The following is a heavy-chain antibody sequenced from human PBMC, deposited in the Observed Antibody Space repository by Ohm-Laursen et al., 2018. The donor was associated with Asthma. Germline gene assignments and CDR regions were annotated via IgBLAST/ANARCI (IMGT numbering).Heavy chain of an antibody. J-gene: IGHJ4*02. V-gene: IGHV4-39*01. CDR2: IYYSGST. Sequence: SDTLSLTCTVSGGSISSSSYYWGWIRQPPGKGLEWIGSIYYSGSTYYNPSLKSRVTISVDTSKTQFSLKLSSVTAADTAVYYCARIRYYYDSSGYYYFDYWGQGTLVTVSS. CDR3: ARIRYYYDSSGYYYFDY. CDR1: GGSISSSSYY. D-gene: IGHD3-22*01.